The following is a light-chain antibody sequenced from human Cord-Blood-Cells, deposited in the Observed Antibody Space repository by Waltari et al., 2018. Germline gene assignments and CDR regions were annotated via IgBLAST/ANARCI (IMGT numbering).Light chain of an antibody. CDR2: WAS. CDR3: QQYYSTPWT. Sequence: DIVMTQSPDSLAVSLGERATINCKSSQSVLYSSNNKNYFAWYQQKPGQPPKLLIYWASTRESGVPDPFSGSGSGTDFTLTISSLQAEDVAVYYCQQYYSTPWTFGQGTKVEIK. V-gene: IGKV4-1*01. J-gene: IGKJ1*01. CDR1: QSVLYSSNNKNY.